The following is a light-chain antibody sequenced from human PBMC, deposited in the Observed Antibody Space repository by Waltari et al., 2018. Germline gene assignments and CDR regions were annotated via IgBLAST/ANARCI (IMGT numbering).Light chain of an antibody. CDR2: AKN. CDR3: NSRDSRNNHYV. J-gene: IGLJ1*01. Sequence: SSELTQDPAVSVALGQTVRITCQGDILRRYYATWYQQKPGQAPIVVIYAKNNRPSGIPDRFPGSSSGNTASLTITGAQAEDEADYYCNSRDSRNNHYVFGAGTKVTVL. CDR1: ILRRYY. V-gene: IGLV3-19*01.